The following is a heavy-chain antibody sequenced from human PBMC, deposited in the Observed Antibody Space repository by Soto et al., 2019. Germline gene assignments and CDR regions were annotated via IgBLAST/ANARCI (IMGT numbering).Heavy chain of an antibody. CDR3: ARWYYCIVACYYTGTIWFFP. J-gene: IGHJ5*02. D-gene: IGHD3-9*01. CDR1: GGSISSYY. CDR2: IYYSGST. V-gene: IGHV4-59*01. Sequence: SETLSLTCTVSGGSISSYYWSWIRQPPGKGLEWIGYIYYSGSTNYNPSLKSRVTISVDTSKNQFSLKLSSVTAADTAVYYRARWYYCIVACYYTGTIWFFPGGQGILVTVSS.